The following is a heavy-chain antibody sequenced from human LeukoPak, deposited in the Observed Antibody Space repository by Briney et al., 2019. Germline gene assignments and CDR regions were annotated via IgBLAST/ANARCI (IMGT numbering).Heavy chain of an antibody. CDR3: ARGLGGNYPGN. CDR2: INPNSGGT. Sequence: ASVKVSCKASGYTFTGYYMDWVRQAPGQGLEWMGRINPNSGGTNYAQKFQGRVTMTGDTSISTAYMELSGLTSDDTAVYYCARGLGGNYPGNWGQGTQVTVSS. V-gene: IGHV1-2*02. CDR1: GYTFTGYY. D-gene: IGHD2-21*01. J-gene: IGHJ4*02.